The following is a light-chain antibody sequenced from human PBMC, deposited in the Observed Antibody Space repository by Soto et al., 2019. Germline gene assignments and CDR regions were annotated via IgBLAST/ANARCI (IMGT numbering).Light chain of an antibody. J-gene: IGLJ1*01. V-gene: IGLV2-14*01. Sequence: QSALAQPASVSGSPGQSITISCTGTSSDVGRYNYVSWYQQHPGKAPKLMIHEVSYRPSGVSSRFSGSKSGNAASLTISGLQAEDEAEYHCCSYTNRATYVFGTGTK. CDR3: CSYTNRATYV. CDR2: EVS. CDR1: SSDVGRYNY.